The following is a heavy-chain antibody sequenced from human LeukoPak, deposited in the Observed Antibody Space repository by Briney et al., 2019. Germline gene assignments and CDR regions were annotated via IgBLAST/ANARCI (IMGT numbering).Heavy chain of an antibody. CDR2: IYHSGST. Sequence: SETLSLTCTVSGGSMRSSNFYWGWIRQPPGKGLEWMGNIYHSGSTYYNPSVKSRVTVSVDVSGNRFSLHLTSVTAADTALYFCARTHFDSLGWFDPWGQGTLVTVSS. D-gene: IGHD3-9*01. V-gene: IGHV4-39*07. CDR1: GGSMRSSNFY. CDR3: ARTHFDSLGWFDP. J-gene: IGHJ5*02.